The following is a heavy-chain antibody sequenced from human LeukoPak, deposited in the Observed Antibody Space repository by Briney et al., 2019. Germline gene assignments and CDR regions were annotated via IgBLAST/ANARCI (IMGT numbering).Heavy chain of an antibody. CDR2: ISAYNGNT. Sequence: GASVKVSCKASGYTFTSYYMHWVRQAPGQGLEWMGWISAYNGNTNHAQNFQGRVTVTTETSTSTAYMELRSLRSDDTAVYYCARDRGTYYDFWSGYHYWGQGTLVTVSS. CDR1: GYTFTSYY. D-gene: IGHD3-3*01. CDR3: ARDRGTYYDFWSGYHY. J-gene: IGHJ4*02. V-gene: IGHV1-18*04.